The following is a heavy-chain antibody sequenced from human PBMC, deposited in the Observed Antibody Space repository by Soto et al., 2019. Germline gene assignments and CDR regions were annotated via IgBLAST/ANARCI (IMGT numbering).Heavy chain of an antibody. CDR1: GFTFSTNA. Sequence: PGGSLRLSCAASGFTFSTNAMSWVRQAPGMGLEFVSLISGSGNTIYYADSVKGRFTISRDNSKNTLSLQMNSLRAEDTAVYYCASRDPGTSVDYWGQGTLVTVSS. CDR3: ASRDPGTSVDY. J-gene: IGHJ4*02. CDR2: ISGSGNTI. D-gene: IGHD1-7*01. V-gene: IGHV3-23*01.